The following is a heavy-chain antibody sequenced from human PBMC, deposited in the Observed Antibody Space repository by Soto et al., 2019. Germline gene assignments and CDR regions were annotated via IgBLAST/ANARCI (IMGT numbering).Heavy chain of an antibody. Sequence: QITLNESGPTVVRPTETLTLTCRFSGFSLTTSGVGVVWIRQSPGKAPEWLALIYWDDDKRYSASLKSRLTRPKDTSKNHGVLTVSDVDPTYTATYYCAHRVLRTVFGLVTTTAIYFDFWGQGTPVAVSS. CDR3: AHRVLRTVFGLVTTTAIYFDF. CDR2: IYWDDDK. J-gene: IGHJ4*02. V-gene: IGHV2-5*02. D-gene: IGHD3-3*01. CDR1: GFSLTTSGVG.